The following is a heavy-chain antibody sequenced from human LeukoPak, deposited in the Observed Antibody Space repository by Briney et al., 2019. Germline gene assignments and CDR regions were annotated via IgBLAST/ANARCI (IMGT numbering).Heavy chain of an antibody. V-gene: IGHV3-15*01. Sequence: GGSLRLSCAASGFTFTNAWMTWVRQAPGKGLEWVGRIKRKGDGGTADYAAPVKGRFTISRDDSKATLYLQMNSLKIDDTAVYYCTTGSIWVGAFDIWGQGTMVTV. D-gene: IGHD7-27*01. CDR1: GFTFTNAW. CDR2: IKRKGDGGTA. J-gene: IGHJ3*02. CDR3: TTGSIWVGAFDI.